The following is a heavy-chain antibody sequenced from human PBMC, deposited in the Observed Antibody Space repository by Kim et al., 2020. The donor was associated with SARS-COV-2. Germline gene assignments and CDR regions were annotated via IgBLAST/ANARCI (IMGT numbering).Heavy chain of an antibody. CDR3: ARVAMAAVGY. CDR2: IYYSGST. J-gene: IGHJ4*03. CDR1: GGSISSSSYY. D-gene: IGHD6-13*01. V-gene: IGHV4-39*01. Sequence: SETLSLTCTVSGGSISSSSYYWGWIRQPPGKGLEWIGSIYYSGSTYYNPSVKCPVTISVDTYKHQFSLNLRSVTAADTAVYYCARVAMAAVGYWCQRTL.